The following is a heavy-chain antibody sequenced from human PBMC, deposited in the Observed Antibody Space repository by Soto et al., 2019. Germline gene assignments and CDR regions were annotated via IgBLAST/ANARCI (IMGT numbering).Heavy chain of an antibody. CDR3: ARSGGYDYYYYYGMDV. J-gene: IGHJ6*02. CDR1: GFTFSSYD. V-gene: IGHV3-13*01. CDR2: IGTAGDT. D-gene: IGHD5-12*01. Sequence: EVQLVESRGGLVQPGGSLRLSCAASGFTFSSYDMHWVRQATGKGLEWVSAIGTAGDTYYPGSVKGRFTISRENAKNSLYLQMNSLRAEDTAVYYCARSGGYDYYYYYGMDVWGQGTTVTVSS.